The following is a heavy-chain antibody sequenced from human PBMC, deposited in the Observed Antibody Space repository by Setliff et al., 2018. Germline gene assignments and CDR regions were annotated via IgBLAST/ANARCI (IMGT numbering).Heavy chain of an antibody. CDR2: ISPYTGNT. Sequence: ASVKVSCKASGYTFINFGISWVRQAPGQGLEWVGWISPYTGNTYYAPRLQDRVTLTADTSTNTAYMELRSLISDDTAVYYCSRLVRFCTRTTCQRLSGDDFWGQGALVTVSS. J-gene: IGHJ4*02. V-gene: IGHV1-18*01. CDR3: SRLVRFCTRTTCQRLSGDDF. CDR1: GYTFINFG. D-gene: IGHD2-8*01.